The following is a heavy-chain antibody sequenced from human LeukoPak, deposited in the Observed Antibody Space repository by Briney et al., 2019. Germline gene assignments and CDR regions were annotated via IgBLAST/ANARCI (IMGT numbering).Heavy chain of an antibody. CDR3: ARDYGSGRRYYYMDV. Sequence: SETLSLTCTVSGGSISRSSYYWGWVRQPPGRGLEWIGSMYYSGSTFYNPSLKSRVTILVDTSKNQFSLKLSSVTAADTAVYYCARDYGSGRRYYYMDVWGKGTTVTVSS. V-gene: IGHV4-39*07. CDR1: GGSISRSSYY. J-gene: IGHJ6*03. D-gene: IGHD3-10*01. CDR2: MYYSGST.